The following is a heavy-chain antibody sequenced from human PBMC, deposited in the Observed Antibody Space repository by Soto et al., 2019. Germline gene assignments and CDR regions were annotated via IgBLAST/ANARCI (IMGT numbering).Heavy chain of an antibody. CDR3: ARVTLKAGNWFDP. Sequence: ASVKVSCKASGYTFTDYFIHWVRQAPGQGFEWMGWINPKSRGTNYAQKFQGRVTMTRDTSNSTAYMELRGLTSDDTAVYYCARVTLKAGNWFDPWGQGALVTVSS. J-gene: IGHJ5*02. CDR2: INPKSRGT. D-gene: IGHD3-22*01. CDR1: GYTFTDYF. V-gene: IGHV1-2*02.